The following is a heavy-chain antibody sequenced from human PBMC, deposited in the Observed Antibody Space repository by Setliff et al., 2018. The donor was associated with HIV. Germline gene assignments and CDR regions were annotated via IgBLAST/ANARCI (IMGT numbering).Heavy chain of an antibody. Sequence: SETLSLTCTVSGGSFTTYYWSWLRQPPGKELEWIGYFYTSGSTNYNPSLKSRVTISIDTSKNQFSLKLNSVTAADTAVYYCARTRGYTYGYIDSWAQGTLVTVSS. CDR2: FYTSGST. J-gene: IGHJ4*02. CDR3: ARTRGYTYGYIDS. D-gene: IGHD5-18*01. V-gene: IGHV4-4*09. CDR1: GGSFTTYY.